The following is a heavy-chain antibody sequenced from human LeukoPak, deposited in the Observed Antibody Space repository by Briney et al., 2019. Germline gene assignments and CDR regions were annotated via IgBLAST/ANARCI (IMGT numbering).Heavy chain of an antibody. J-gene: IGHJ3*02. CDR3: ARDRPYYYDSSGYYEGNI. Sequence: PGGSLRLSCAASGFTFSSYAMSWVRQAPGKGLEWVSAISGSGGSTYYADSVKGRFTISRDNAKNSLYLQMNSLRAEDTAVYYCARDRPYYYDSSGYYEGNIWGQGTMVTVSS. CDR2: ISGSGGST. D-gene: IGHD3-22*01. V-gene: IGHV3-23*01. CDR1: GFTFSSYA.